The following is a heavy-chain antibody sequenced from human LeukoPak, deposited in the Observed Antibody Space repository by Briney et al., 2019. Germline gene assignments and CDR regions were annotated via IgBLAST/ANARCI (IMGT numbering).Heavy chain of an antibody. V-gene: IGHV3-21*01. CDR1: GFTFSSYS. J-gene: IGHJ6*04. D-gene: IGHD2-2*01. Sequence: GGSLRLSCAASGFTFSSYSMNWVRQAPGEGLEWGSSISSSSSYIYYADSVKGRFTISRDNAKNSLYLQMNSLRAEDTAVYYCARLCGVEPSCYADVWGKGTTVTVSS. CDR2: ISSSSSYI. CDR3: ARLCGVEPSCYADV.